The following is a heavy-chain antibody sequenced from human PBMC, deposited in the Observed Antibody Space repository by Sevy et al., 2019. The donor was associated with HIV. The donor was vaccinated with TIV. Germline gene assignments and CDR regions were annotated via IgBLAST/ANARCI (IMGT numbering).Heavy chain of an antibody. D-gene: IGHD6-19*01. V-gene: IGHV3-23*01. Sequence: GGSLRLSCAASGFTFSSYAMSWVRQAPGKGLEWVSAISGSGGSTYYADSVKGRFTISRDNSKNTLYLQMNSLRAEDTAVYYCAKDRGEGQWGWSVYYYYYGMDVWGQGTTVTVSS. CDR2: ISGSGGST. J-gene: IGHJ6*02. CDR1: GFTFSSYA. CDR3: AKDRGEGQWGWSVYYYYYGMDV.